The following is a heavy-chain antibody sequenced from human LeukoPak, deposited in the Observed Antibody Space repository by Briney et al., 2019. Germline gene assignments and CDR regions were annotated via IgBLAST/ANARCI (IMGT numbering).Heavy chain of an antibody. J-gene: IGHJ4*02. CDR1: GFTFSSYW. Sequence: GGFLRLSCAASGFTFSSYWRSWVRQAPGKGLEWVANIKQDGSEKYYVDSVKGRFTISRDNAKNSLYLQMNSLRAEDTAVYYCASSIWFGELEDYWGQGTLVTVSS. CDR3: ASSIWFGELEDY. D-gene: IGHD3-10*01. V-gene: IGHV3-7*01. CDR2: IKQDGSEK.